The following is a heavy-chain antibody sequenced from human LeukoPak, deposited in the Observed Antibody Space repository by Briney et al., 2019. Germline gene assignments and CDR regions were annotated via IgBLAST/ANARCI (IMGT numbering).Heavy chain of an antibody. D-gene: IGHD4-11*01. Sequence: GGSLRLSCAASGFTFSSYAMSWVRKAPGKGLEWVSAISGSGGSTYYADSVKGRFTISRDNSKNTLYLQTNSLRAEDTAVYYCAKAVTTRDAFDIWGQGTMVTVSS. CDR2: ISGSGGST. J-gene: IGHJ3*02. CDR3: AKAVTTRDAFDI. V-gene: IGHV3-23*01. CDR1: GFTFSSYA.